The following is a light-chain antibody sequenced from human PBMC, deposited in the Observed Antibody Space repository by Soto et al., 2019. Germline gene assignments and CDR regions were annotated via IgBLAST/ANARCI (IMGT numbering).Light chain of an antibody. V-gene: IGKV1-5*03. Sequence: DIQMTQSPSTLSASVGDRVTITCRASQSISSWLAWYQQKPGKAPKLLIYKASSLESGVPSRFSGSGSGTEFTLTISRLQPDDFATYYCQQYNSYLFTVGPGTKVDIK. CDR2: KAS. CDR1: QSISSW. CDR3: QQYNSYLFT. J-gene: IGKJ3*01.